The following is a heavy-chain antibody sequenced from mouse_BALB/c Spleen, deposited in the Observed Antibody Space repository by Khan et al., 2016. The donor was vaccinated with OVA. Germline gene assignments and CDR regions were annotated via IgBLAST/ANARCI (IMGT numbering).Heavy chain of an antibody. V-gene: IGHV5-9*02. CDR3: ARPSYYGNPWFTY. Sequence: EVELVESGGGLVKPGGSLKLSCAPSGFAFSSYDMSWVRQTPEKRLEWVATISGTGIYTYYPASVKGRFTISRDNARNTLYLQMSSLRSEDTALYYGARPSYYGNPWFTYWGQGTLVTVSA. J-gene: IGHJ3*01. CDR2: ISGTGIYT. D-gene: IGHD2-10*01. CDR1: GFAFSSYD.